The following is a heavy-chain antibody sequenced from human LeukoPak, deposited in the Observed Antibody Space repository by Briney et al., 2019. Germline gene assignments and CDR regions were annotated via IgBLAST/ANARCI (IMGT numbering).Heavy chain of an antibody. CDR2: IYHSGST. J-gene: IGHJ4*02. V-gene: IGHV4-38-2*02. CDR1: GYSISSGYY. CDR3: AREPSSRFDY. Sequence: SETLSLTCAVSGYSISSGYYWGWIRQPPGKGLEWIGSIYHSGSTYYNPSLKSRVTISVDTSKNQFSLKLSSVTAADTAVYYCAREPSSRFDYWGQGTLVTVSS. D-gene: IGHD6-13*01.